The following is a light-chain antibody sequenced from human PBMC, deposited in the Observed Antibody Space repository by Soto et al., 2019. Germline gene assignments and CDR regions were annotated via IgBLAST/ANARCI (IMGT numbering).Light chain of an antibody. CDR3: CSYVGSRNPAYV. Sequence: QSVLTQPASVSGSPGQSITISCTGTSSDVGNYNLVSWYQHHPGKAPKLMIYEGSKRPSGVSNRFSGSKSGNTASLTISGLQAEDEAHDYSCSYVGSRNPAYVFGTGAKDIV. CDR2: EGS. V-gene: IGLV2-23*01. J-gene: IGLJ1*01. CDR1: SSDVGNYNL.